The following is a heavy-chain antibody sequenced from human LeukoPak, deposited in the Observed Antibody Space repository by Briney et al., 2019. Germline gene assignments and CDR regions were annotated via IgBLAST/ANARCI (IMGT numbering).Heavy chain of an antibody. Sequence: GGSLRLSCAASGFTFTSYAMSWVRQAPGKGLEWVSSIISSGGSTYYADSVRGRFTISRDNSRNTLYLQMTSLRAEDTAVYYCAKYEERCLQSWGQGTLVTVSS. D-gene: IGHD2-8*01. CDR2: IISSGGST. V-gene: IGHV3-23*01. J-gene: IGHJ5*02. CDR3: AKYEERCLQS. CDR1: GFTFTSYA.